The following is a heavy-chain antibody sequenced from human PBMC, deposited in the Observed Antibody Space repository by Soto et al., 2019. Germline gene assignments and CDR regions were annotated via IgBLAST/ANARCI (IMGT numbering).Heavy chain of an antibody. V-gene: IGHV3-11*01. D-gene: IGHD3-3*01. Sequence: QVQLVESGGGFVKPGESLTVSCAASGFSFRDYFMSWIRQAPGKGLEWVSYIGPYGNSIYYADSVKGRFTISRDDAKNPLYLHMNNLSAADTAVYYCARDDYTYGVYWGQGSLVTVSS. CDR2: IGPYGNSI. CDR3: ARDDYTYGVY. J-gene: IGHJ4*02. CDR1: GFSFRDYF.